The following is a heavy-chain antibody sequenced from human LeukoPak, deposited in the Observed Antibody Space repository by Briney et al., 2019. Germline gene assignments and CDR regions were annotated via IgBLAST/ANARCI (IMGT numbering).Heavy chain of an antibody. Sequence: SETLSLTCAVYGGSFSGYYWSWIRQPPGKGLEWIGEINHSGSTNYNPSLKSRVTISVDTSKYQFSLKLSSVTAADTAVYYCARLFPLMVRGVSDAFDIWGQGTMVTVSS. V-gene: IGHV4-34*01. CDR3: ARLFPLMVRGVSDAFDI. CDR2: INHSGST. D-gene: IGHD3-10*01. J-gene: IGHJ3*02. CDR1: GGSFSGYY.